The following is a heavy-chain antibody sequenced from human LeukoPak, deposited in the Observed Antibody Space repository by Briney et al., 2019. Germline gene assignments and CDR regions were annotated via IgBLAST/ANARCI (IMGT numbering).Heavy chain of an antibody. CDR1: GGTFSSYA. V-gene: IGHV1-69*06. J-gene: IGHJ5*02. D-gene: IGHD4-17*01. Sequence: ASVKVSCKASGGTFSSYAISWVRQAPGQGLEWMGGIIPIFGTANYAQKFQGRVTITADKSTSTAYMELSSLRSEDTAVYYCARAKDYGDLWGWFDPWGQGTLVTVSS. CDR2: IIPIFGTA. CDR3: ARAKDYGDLWGWFDP.